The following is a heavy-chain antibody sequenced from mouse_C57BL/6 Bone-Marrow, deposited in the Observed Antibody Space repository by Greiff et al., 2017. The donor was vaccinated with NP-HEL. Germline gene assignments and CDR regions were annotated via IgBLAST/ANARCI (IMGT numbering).Heavy chain of an antibody. V-gene: IGHV3-6*01. J-gene: IGHJ3*01. D-gene: IGHD1-1*01. Sequence: VQLKESGPGLVKPSQSLSLTCSVTGYSITRGYYWNWIRQFPGNKLEWLGYISYDGSNNYNPSLKNRLSITRDTSKNQFFLKLNSVTTEDTATYFGARGVYGSSPLAYWGQGTLVTVSA. CDR1: GYSITRGYY. CDR3: ARGVYGSSPLAY. CDR2: ISYDGSN.